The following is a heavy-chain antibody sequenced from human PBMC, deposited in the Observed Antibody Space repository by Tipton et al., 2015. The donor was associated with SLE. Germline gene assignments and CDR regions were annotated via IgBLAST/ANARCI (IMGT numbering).Heavy chain of an antibody. J-gene: IGHJ4*02. D-gene: IGHD2-21*01. CDR3: ARGDLCGGDCYSTFFDY. V-gene: IGHV4-31*03. Sequence: TLSLTCTVSGGSISSGGYYWSWIRQHPGKGLEWIGYIYYSGSTYYNPSLKSRVTISVDTSKNQFSLKLSSVTAADTAVYYCARGDLCGGDCYSTFFDYWGQGTLVTVSS. CDR2: IYYSGST. CDR1: GGSISSGGYY.